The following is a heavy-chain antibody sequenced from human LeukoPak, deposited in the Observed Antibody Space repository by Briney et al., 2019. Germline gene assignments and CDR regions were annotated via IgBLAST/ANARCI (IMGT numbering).Heavy chain of an antibody. CDR1: GGSISSYY. Sequence: SETLSLTCTVSGGSISSYYWSWIRQPAGKGLVWIGRIYTSGSTDYNPSLKSRVTMSVDTSKNQFSLRLTSVTAADTAVYYCARDVLEYYSSGSYPNYYYYYGMDVWGQGTTVTVSS. V-gene: IGHV4-4*07. J-gene: IGHJ6*02. D-gene: IGHD3-10*01. CDR2: IYTSGST. CDR3: ARDVLEYYSSGSYPNYYYYYGMDV.